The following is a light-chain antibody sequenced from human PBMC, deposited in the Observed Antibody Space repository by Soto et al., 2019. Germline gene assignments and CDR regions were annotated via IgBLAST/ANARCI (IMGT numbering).Light chain of an antibody. CDR1: SSDIGGYNY. CDR2: EVS. V-gene: IGLV2-8*01. CDR3: SSYAGSKTFVV. J-gene: IGLJ2*01. Sequence: QSALTQPPSASGSPGQSVNISSTGTSSDIGGYNYVSWYQHHPGKAPKLMIYEVSKRPSGVPDRFSGSKSGNTASLTVSGLQAEDEADYYCSSYAGSKTFVVFGGGTKLTVL.